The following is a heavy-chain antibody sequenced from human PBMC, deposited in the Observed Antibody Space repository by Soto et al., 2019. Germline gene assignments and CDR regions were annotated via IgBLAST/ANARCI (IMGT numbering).Heavy chain of an antibody. CDR3: ARGVAARCGY. V-gene: IGHV4-34*01. D-gene: IGHD6-6*01. CDR1: GGSCSGDY. J-gene: IGHJ4*02. Sequence: PETLFPSCAVYGGSCSGDYWSWIRQPPGKGLERIGEINHSGSTNYNPSLKSRVTISVDTSKNQFSLKLSSVTAADTAVYYCARGVAARCGYWGQGTLVTVS. CDR2: INHSGST.